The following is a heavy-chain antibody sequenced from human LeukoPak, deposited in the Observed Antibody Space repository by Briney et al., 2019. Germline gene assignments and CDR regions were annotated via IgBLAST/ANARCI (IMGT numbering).Heavy chain of an antibody. J-gene: IGHJ3*02. CDR1: GFTFNSYG. D-gene: IGHD3-22*01. Sequence: GGSLRLSCAASGFTFNSYGMHWVRQAPGKGLEWVASISSDGSGAYYVDSVKGRFTISRDNSKNTLYLQMNSLRAEDTAVYYCAKDPARITMIVVVAAFDIWGQGTMVTVSS. CDR3: AKDPARITMIVVVAAFDI. CDR2: ISSDGSGA. V-gene: IGHV3-30*18.